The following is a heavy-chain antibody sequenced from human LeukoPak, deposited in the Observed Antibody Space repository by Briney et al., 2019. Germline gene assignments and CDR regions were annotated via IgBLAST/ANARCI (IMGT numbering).Heavy chain of an antibody. V-gene: IGHV3-48*03. D-gene: IGHD2-2*01. Sequence: PGGSLRLSCAASGFTFSSYEMNWVRQAPGKGLEWVSYISSSGSTIYYADSVKGRFTISRDNAKNTLYLQMNSLRAEDTAVYYCARDYFNCSSTSCQSYYYYYYMDVWGKGTTVTVSS. CDR2: ISSSGSTI. CDR3: ARDYFNCSSTSCQSYYYYYYMDV. J-gene: IGHJ6*03. CDR1: GFTFSSYE.